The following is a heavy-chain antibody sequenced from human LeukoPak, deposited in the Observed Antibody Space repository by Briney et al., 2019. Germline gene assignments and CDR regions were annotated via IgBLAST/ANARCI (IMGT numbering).Heavy chain of an antibody. J-gene: IGHJ4*02. CDR2: MNPNSGNT. CDR3: ARLPYSSSLYFDY. Sequence: ASVKVSCKASGYTFTGYDVNWVRQATGQGLEWMGWMNPNSGNTGYAQKFQGRVTMTRNTSISTAYMELSSLRSEDTAVYYCARLPYSSSLYFDYWGQGTLVTVSS. V-gene: IGHV1-8*01. D-gene: IGHD6-6*01. CDR1: GYTFTGYD.